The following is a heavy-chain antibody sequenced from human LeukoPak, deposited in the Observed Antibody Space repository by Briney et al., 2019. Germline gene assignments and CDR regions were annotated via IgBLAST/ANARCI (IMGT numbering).Heavy chain of an antibody. CDR3: ARNIPFVRKTVRSNWFDP. Sequence: ASVKVSCRASGYTFTNYDINWVRQAAGQGLGWMGWMNPNSGNTGYAQKFQGRVTMTRDTSISTAYMELSNLRSEDTAVYYCARNIPFVRKTVRSNWFDPWGQGTLVTVSS. CDR2: MNPNSGNT. D-gene: IGHD2-2*02. V-gene: IGHV1-8*01. J-gene: IGHJ5*02. CDR1: GYTFTNYD.